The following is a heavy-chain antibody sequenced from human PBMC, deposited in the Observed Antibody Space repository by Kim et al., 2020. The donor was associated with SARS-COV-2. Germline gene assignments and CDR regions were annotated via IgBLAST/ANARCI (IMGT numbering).Heavy chain of an antibody. CDR3: ASDSGWALYYYGMDV. V-gene: IGHV3-21*01. J-gene: IGHJ6*02. Sequence: GGSLRLSCAASGFTFSSYSMNWVRQAPGKGLEWVSSISSSSSYIYYADSVKGRFTISRDNAKNSLYLQMNSLRAEDTAVYYCASDSGWALYYYGMDVWGQGTTVTVSS. D-gene: IGHD6-19*01. CDR1: GFTFSSYS. CDR2: ISSSSSYI.